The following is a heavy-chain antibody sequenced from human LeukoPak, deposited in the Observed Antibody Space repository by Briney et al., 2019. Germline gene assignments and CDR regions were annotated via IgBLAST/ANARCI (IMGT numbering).Heavy chain of an antibody. CDR2: IRSSSSTI. CDR3: ARDRSSGWYDAFDI. D-gene: IGHD6-19*01. V-gene: IGHV3-48*01. CDR1: GFTFSSYS. Sequence: GGSLRLSCAASGFTFSSYSMNWVRQAPGKGLEWVSYIRSSSSTIYYADSVKGRFTISRDNAKNSLYLQMNSLRAEDTAVYYCARDRSSGWYDAFDIWGQGTMVTVSS. J-gene: IGHJ3*02.